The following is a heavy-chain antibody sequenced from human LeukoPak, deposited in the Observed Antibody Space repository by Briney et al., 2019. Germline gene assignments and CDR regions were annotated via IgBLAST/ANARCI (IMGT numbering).Heavy chain of an antibody. Sequence: PSETLSLTCTVSGGSISSYYWSWIRQPPGKGLEWIGYIYHSGSTNYNPSLKSRVTISVDTSKNQFSLKLSSVTAADTAVYYCASKHYDILTGYRDNWGQGTLVTVSS. V-gene: IGHV4-59*01. CDR1: GGSISSYY. J-gene: IGHJ4*02. CDR2: IYHSGST. D-gene: IGHD3-9*01. CDR3: ASKHYDILTGYRDN.